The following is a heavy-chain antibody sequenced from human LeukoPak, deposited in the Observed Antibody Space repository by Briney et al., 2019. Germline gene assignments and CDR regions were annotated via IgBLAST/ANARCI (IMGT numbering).Heavy chain of an antibody. Sequence: GGSLRLSCAASGFTFSSYSMNWVRQAPGKGLEWVSYISSASSTIYYADSVKGRFTISRDNGKNSLYLQMNSLRAEDTAVYYCAVDCSSPSCYGQSAFDIWGQGTMVTVSS. J-gene: IGHJ3*02. CDR2: ISSASSTI. V-gene: IGHV3-48*04. CDR1: GFTFSSYS. D-gene: IGHD2-2*01. CDR3: AVDCSSPSCYGQSAFDI.